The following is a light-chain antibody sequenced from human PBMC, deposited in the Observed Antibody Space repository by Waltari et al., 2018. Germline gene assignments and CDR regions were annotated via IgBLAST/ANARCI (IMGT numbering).Light chain of an antibody. CDR2: SAS. V-gene: IGKV1-39*01. CDR3: QQSYSTPPMYT. J-gene: IGKJ2*01. Sequence: DIQMAQSPSSLSASVGDRVTITCRASQSISTYLTWYQQKPGKAPKLLIYSASSLQSGVPSRFSGSGSGTDFTLTISSLQPEDFATYYCQQSYSTPPMYTFGQGTKLDIK. CDR1: QSISTY.